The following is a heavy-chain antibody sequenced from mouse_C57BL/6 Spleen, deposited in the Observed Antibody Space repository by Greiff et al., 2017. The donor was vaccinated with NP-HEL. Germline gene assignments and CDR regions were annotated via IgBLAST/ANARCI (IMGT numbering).Heavy chain of an antibody. D-gene: IGHD4-1*01. CDR1: GFTFSSYG. CDR3: ARPSTGTGYDMEY. Sequence: VQLKESGGDLVKPGGSLKLSCAASGFTFSSYGMSWVRQTPDKRLEWVATISSGGSYTYYPDSVKGRFTISRDNAKNTLYLHMSSLKSEDTAMYYCARPSTGTGYDMEYWGKGTSGTVSS. J-gene: IGHJ4*01. CDR2: ISSGGSYT. V-gene: IGHV5-6*01.